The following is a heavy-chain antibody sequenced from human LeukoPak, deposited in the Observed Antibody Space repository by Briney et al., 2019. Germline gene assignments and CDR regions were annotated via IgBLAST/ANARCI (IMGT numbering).Heavy chain of an antibody. CDR2: IIGDGSAK. J-gene: IGHJ6*03. Sequence: GGSLRLSCAASGFTVSNYRMTWVRQAPGKGLEWVANIIGDGSAKHYVDSVKGRFTISRDDADNSLYLQMNSLRAEDTAVYYCARRWAASGRMDVWGKGTTVTVSS. CDR3: ARRWAASGRMDV. CDR1: GFTVSNYR. D-gene: IGHD5-24*01. V-gene: IGHV3-7*01.